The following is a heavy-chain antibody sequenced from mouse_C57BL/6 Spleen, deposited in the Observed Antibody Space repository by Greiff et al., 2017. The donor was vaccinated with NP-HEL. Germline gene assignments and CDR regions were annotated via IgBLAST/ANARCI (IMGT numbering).Heavy chain of an antibody. V-gene: IGHV1-82*01. CDR3: ARHGSSYWYFDV. D-gene: IGHD1-1*01. CDR2: IYPGDGDN. J-gene: IGHJ1*03. CDR1: GYAFSSSW. Sequence: QVQLKQSGPELVKPGASVKISCKASGYAFSSSWMNWVKQRPGKGLEWIGRIYPGDGDNNYNGKFKGKATLTADKSSSTAYMQLSSLTSEDSAVYFCARHGSSYWYFDVWGTGTTVTVSS.